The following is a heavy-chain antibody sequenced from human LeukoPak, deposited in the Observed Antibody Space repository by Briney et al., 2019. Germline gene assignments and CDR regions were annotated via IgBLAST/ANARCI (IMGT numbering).Heavy chain of an antibody. J-gene: IGHJ5*02. D-gene: IGHD6-6*01. CDR2: IYYSGST. Sequence: PSQTLSLTCTVSGGSISSGDYYWSWIRQPPGKGLEWIGYIYYSGSTYYNPSLKSRVTISVDTSKNQFSLKLSSVTAADTAVYYCARIRQLDRFFSRKNWFDPWGQGTLSPSPQ. CDR3: ARIRQLDRFFSRKNWFDP. CDR1: GGSISSGDYY. V-gene: IGHV4-30-4*01.